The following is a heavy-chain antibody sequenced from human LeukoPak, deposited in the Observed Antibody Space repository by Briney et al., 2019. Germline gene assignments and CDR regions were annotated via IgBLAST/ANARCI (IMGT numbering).Heavy chain of an antibody. J-gene: IGHJ4*02. Sequence: GGSLRLSCAASGFIFSNYEMNWVRQAPGKGLEWVGFIRSKAYGGTTEYAASVKGTFTISRDDSKSIAYLQMNSLRAEDTAVYYCAKDMGGLAGYPDYYFDYWGQGTLVTVSS. V-gene: IGHV3-71*01. CDR1: GFIFSNYE. CDR2: IRSKAYGGTT. CDR3: AKDMGGLAGYPDYYFDY. D-gene: IGHD5-12*01.